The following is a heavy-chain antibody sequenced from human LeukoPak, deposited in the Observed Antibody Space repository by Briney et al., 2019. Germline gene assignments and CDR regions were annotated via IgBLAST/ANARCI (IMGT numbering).Heavy chain of an antibody. D-gene: IGHD3-10*01. CDR2: ISSSSSYI. CDR3: ARDHNIYGSGSDGDY. J-gene: IGHJ4*02. Sequence: PGGSLRLSCAASGFPFSSYSRNWVRQAPGKGLEWVSSISSSSSYIYYAYSVKGRFTIFRNNANNSLYLQMNSLRAEDTAVYYCARDHNIYGSGSDGDYWGQGTLVTASS. V-gene: IGHV3-21*01. CDR1: GFPFSSYS.